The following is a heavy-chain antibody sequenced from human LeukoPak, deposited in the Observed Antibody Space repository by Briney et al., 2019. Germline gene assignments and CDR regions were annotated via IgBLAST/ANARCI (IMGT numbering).Heavy chain of an antibody. V-gene: IGHV1-69*13. D-gene: IGHD1-26*01. J-gene: IGHJ4*02. CDR2: IIPIFGTA. CDR3: ARDGGGYYLADY. CDR1: GGTFSCYA. Sequence: ASVKVSCKASGGTFSCYAISWVRQAPGQGLEWMGGIIPIFGTANYAQKFQGRVTITADESTSTAYMELRSLRSDDTAVYYCARDGGGYYLADYWGQGTLVTVSS.